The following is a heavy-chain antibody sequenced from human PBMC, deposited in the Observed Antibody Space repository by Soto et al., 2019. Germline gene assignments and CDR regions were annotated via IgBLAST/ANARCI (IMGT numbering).Heavy chain of an antibody. Sequence: PSETLSLTCTVSGGSISSGGYFWSWIRQPPGKGLEWIGYIYYSGSTNYNPSLKSRVTISVDTSKNQFSLKLSSVTAADTAVYYCASGYYDSSGWFDFDYWGQGTLVTVSS. CDR3: ASGYYDSSGWFDFDY. J-gene: IGHJ4*02. V-gene: IGHV4-61*08. CDR1: GGSISSGGYF. CDR2: IYYSGST. D-gene: IGHD3-22*01.